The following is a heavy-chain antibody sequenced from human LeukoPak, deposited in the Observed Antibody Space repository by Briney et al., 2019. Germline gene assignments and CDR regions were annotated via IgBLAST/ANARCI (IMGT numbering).Heavy chain of an antibody. Sequence: GRSLRLSCAASGFTFSSSGMHWVRQAPGKGLEWGAIISYDGSNKYFADSVKGRFTISRDNSKNTLYLQMNSLRAEDTAVYYCAKGGSSGTFDYWGQGHLVTVSS. CDR2: ISYDGSNK. J-gene: IGHJ4*02. CDR3: AKGGSSGTFDY. D-gene: IGHD3-10*01. CDR1: GFTFSSSG. V-gene: IGHV3-30*18.